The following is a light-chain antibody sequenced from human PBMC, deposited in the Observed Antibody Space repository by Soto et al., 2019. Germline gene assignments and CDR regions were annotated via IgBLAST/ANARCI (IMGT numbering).Light chain of an antibody. J-gene: IGKJ1*01. CDR2: AAS. V-gene: IGKV1-39*01. Sequence: DIQMTQSPSSLSASVGDRVTITCRASQSISSYLNWYQQKPGKAPKLLIYAASSLQRGVPSRFSGSGSGTDFTLTISSLQPEDFATYYCQHERTFGQGTKVEIK. CDR1: QSISSY. CDR3: QHERT.